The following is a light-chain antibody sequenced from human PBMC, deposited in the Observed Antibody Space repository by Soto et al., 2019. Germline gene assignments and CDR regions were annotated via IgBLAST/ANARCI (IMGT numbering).Light chain of an antibody. CDR1: SSDVGNYNY. CDR3: SSYTTSSTLYV. V-gene: IGLV2-14*01. J-gene: IGLJ1*01. Sequence: QSVLTQPASASGSPGQSITISCTGTSSDVGNYNYVSWYQQHPGKAPQLMIFQVSNRASGVSNRFSGSKSGDTASLTISGLQAEDEADYYCSSYTTSSTLYVFGTGTKVTAL. CDR2: QVS.